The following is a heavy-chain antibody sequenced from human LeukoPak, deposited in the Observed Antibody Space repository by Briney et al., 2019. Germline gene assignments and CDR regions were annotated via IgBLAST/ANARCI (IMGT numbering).Heavy chain of an antibody. D-gene: IGHD6-19*01. CDR1: GFIFSAYA. V-gene: IGHV3-30-3*01. Sequence: GRSLRLSCEASGFIFSAYAMHWVRQAPGKGLEWVAVISYDGSNKYYADSVKGRFTISRDNSKNTLYLQMNSLRAEDTAVYYCARDPYSSGWYFDYWGQGTLVTVSS. CDR3: ARDPYSSGWYFDY. J-gene: IGHJ4*02. CDR2: ISYDGSNK.